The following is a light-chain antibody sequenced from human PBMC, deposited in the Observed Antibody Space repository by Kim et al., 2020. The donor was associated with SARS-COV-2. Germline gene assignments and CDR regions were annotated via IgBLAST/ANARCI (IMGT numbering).Light chain of an antibody. CDR2: RNN. CDR1: SSNIGGHP. V-gene: IGLV1-47*01. CDR3: AAWDDSLSGHYV. Sequence: PPPSSPRNPGQRLTIPCSGSSSNIGGHPSYWYQQVPGTAPKLLINRNNQRSSGVPERFSGSKSGTSASLAISGLLSEDEADYYCAAWDDSLSGHYVFGTGTKVTVL. J-gene: IGLJ1*01.